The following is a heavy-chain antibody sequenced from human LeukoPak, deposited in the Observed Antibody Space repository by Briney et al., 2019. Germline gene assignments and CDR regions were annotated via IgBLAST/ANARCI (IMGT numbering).Heavy chain of an antibody. D-gene: IGHD3-9*01. CDR3: ARLSYYDILTGLDEYYFDY. V-gene: IGHV4-39*01. CDR1: GYSISSSTYY. J-gene: IGHJ4*02. Sequence: SETLSLTCTVSGYSISSSTYYWGWIRQPPGTGLEWIGSIYYSGSTYYNPSLKSRVTISVDTSKNQFSLKLSSVTAADTAVYYCARLSYYDILTGLDEYYFDYWGQGTLVTVSS. CDR2: IYYSGST.